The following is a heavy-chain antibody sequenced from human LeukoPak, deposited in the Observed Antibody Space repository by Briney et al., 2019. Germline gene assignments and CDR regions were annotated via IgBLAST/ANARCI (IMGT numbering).Heavy chain of an antibody. V-gene: IGHV1-18*01. J-gene: IGHJ6*03. CDR2: ISAYNGNT. D-gene: IGHD1-1*01. CDR3: ARAGGKNPRRNGDYYYYMDV. CDR1: GYTFTSYG. Sequence: VASVKVSCKASGYTFTSYGISWVRQAPGQGLEGMGWISAYNGNTNYAQKLQGRVTMTTDTSTSTAYMELRSLRSDDTAVYYCARAGGKNPRRNGDYYYYMDVWGKGTTVTVSS.